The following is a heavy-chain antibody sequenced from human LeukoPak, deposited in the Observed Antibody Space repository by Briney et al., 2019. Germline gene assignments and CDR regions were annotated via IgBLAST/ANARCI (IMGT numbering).Heavy chain of an antibody. J-gene: IGHJ3*02. D-gene: IGHD1-14*01. CDR2: IWYDGSNK. CDR1: GLSFSTYG. V-gene: IGHV3-33*01. Sequence: GRSLILSCAASGLSFSTYGMHWVRQAPGRGLEWVAVIWYDGSNKNYAASVKGRYSISRDNFKNTLYLQMNSLRAEDTAVYYCARNGISSTNAFDIWGQGTMVTVSS. CDR3: ARNGISSTNAFDI.